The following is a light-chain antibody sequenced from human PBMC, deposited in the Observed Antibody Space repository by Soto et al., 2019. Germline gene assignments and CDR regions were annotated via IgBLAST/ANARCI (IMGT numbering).Light chain of an antibody. CDR1: QSISSW. Sequence: IQVTQAPATLSASVGDRVTITCRASQSISSWLAWYQQKPGKAPKLLIYKASSLESGVPSRFSGSGSGTEFTLTISRLEPEDFAVYYCQQYGSSTRTFGQGTKVDTK. J-gene: IGKJ1*01. V-gene: IGKV1-5*03. CDR2: KAS. CDR3: QQYGSSTRT.